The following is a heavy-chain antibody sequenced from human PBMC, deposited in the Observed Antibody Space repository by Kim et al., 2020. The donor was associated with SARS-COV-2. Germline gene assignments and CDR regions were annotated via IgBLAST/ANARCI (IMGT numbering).Heavy chain of an antibody. Sequence: SETLSLTCTVSGGSISSSSYYWGWIRQPPGKGLEWIGSIYYSGSTYYNPSLKSRVTISVDTSKNQFSLKLSSVTAADTAVYYCARHMVRGGRGYYYYGMDVWGQGTTVTVSS. CDR3: ARHMVRGGRGYYYYGMDV. CDR1: GGSISSSSYY. V-gene: IGHV4-39*01. D-gene: IGHD3-10*01. CDR2: IYYSGST. J-gene: IGHJ6*02.